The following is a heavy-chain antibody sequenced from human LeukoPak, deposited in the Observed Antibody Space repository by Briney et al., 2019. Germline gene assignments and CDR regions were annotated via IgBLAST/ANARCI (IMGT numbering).Heavy chain of an antibody. CDR3: AREYSSSWYLDY. V-gene: IGHV4-38-2*01. J-gene: IGHJ4*02. CDR2: IYHSGST. D-gene: IGHD6-13*01. CDR1: GYSISSGYQ. Sequence: PSETLSLTCGVSGYSISSGYQWAWIRQSPGKGLEWIGSIYHSGSTNYNPSLKSRVTISVDTSKNQFSLKLSSVTAADTAVYYCAREYSSSWYLDYWGQGTLVTVSS.